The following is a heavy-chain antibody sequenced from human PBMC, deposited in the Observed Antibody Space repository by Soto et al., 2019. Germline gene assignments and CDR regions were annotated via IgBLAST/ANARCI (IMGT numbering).Heavy chain of an antibody. CDR2: ISGSGGST. V-gene: IGHV3-23*01. CDR3: AKDVGRYSYGSYYYYGMDV. D-gene: IGHD5-18*01. Sequence: PGGSLGLSCSAPGFNFWSYALRRGRPGPGEGVECVSAISGSGGSTYYADSVNGRFTISRDNSKNTLYLQMNSLRAEDTAVYYCAKDVGRYSYGSYYYYGMDVWGQGTTVTVSS. CDR1: GFNFWSYA. J-gene: IGHJ6*02.